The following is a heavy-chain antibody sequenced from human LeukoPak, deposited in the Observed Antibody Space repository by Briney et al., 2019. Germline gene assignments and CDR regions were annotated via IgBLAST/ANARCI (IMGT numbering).Heavy chain of an antibody. CDR3: ARDGPEQWSFWLGAFDI. CDR1: GFTFDDYG. J-gene: IGHJ3*02. CDR2: INWNGGST. V-gene: IGHV3-20*04. Sequence: PGGSLRLSCAASGFTFDDYGMSWVRQAPGKGLEWVSGINWNGGSTGYADSVKGRFTISRDNAKNSLYLQMNSLRAEDTAVYYCARDGPEQWSFWLGAFDIWGQGTMVTVSS. D-gene: IGHD6-19*01.